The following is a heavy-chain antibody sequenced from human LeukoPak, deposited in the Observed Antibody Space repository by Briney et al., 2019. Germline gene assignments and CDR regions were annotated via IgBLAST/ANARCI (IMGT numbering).Heavy chain of an antibody. J-gene: IGHJ4*02. CDR3: ATDRYYYDSSANEEFDY. CDR2: ISSSGSTI. D-gene: IGHD3-22*01. CDR1: GFTFSDYY. Sequence: PGGSLRLSCAASGFTFSDYYMSWIRQAPGKGLEWVSYISSSGSTIYYADSEKGRFTISRDNAKNPLYLQMNSLRAEDTAVYYCATDRYYYDSSANEEFDYWGQGTLVTVSS. V-gene: IGHV3-11*04.